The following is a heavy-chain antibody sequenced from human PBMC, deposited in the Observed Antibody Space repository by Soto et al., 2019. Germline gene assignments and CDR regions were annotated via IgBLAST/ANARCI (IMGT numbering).Heavy chain of an antibody. CDR3: ARSKHQIDWFDP. Sequence: QVQLVQSGAEVKKPGSSVKVSCKASGGTFSSYAISWVRQAPGQGLEWMGGIIPIFGTANYAQKFQGRVTIXAXXSTSTAYMELSSLRSEDTAVYYCARSKHQIDWFDPWGQGTLVTVSS. V-gene: IGHV1-69*12. D-gene: IGHD2-2*01. CDR1: GGTFSSYA. CDR2: IIPIFGTA. J-gene: IGHJ5*02.